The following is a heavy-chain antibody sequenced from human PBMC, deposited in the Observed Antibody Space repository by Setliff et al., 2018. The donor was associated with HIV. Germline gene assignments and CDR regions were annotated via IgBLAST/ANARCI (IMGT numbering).Heavy chain of an antibody. V-gene: IGHV1-69*13. D-gene: IGHD3-16*01. CDR3: ARDRGYYFDY. CDR2: IIPVFGIT. Sequence: ASVKVSCKASGGTFSSYAISWVRQAPGQGLDWMGGIIPVFGITNYAQKFQGRVTITADESTSTAYMELSSLRSEDTAVYYCARDRGYYFDYWGQGTLVTVSS. CDR1: GGTFSSYA. J-gene: IGHJ4*02.